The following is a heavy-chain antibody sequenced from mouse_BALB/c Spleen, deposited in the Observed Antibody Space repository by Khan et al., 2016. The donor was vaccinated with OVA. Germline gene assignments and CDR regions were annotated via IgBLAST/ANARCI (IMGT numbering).Heavy chain of an antibody. D-gene: IGHD1-1*02. J-gene: IGHJ3*01. CDR1: GFTFSTYG. V-gene: IGHV5-6*01. CDR2: ISSGGHYT. CDR3: ARLAYYYNREGFAY. Sequence: EVELVESGGDLVKTGGSLKLSCAASGFTFSTYGMSWVRQTPDKRLEWVATISSGGHYTYYIDSVKGRFTISRDNAKNILYLQMTSLRSEDTAKYYCARLAYYYNREGFAYWGQGTLVTVSA.